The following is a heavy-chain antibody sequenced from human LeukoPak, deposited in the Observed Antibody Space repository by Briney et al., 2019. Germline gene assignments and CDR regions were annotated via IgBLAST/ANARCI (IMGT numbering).Heavy chain of an antibody. CDR1: GYTFTSYG. Sequence: VASVKVSCKASGYTFTSYGISWVRQAPGQGLEWMGWISPYNGNTDYAPKLQGRVTMTTDTSTSTAYMELRSLRSDDTAVYYCAREMATIVNQFDYWGQGTLVTVSS. CDR2: ISPYNGNT. CDR3: AREMATIVNQFDY. D-gene: IGHD5-24*01. V-gene: IGHV1-18*01. J-gene: IGHJ4*02.